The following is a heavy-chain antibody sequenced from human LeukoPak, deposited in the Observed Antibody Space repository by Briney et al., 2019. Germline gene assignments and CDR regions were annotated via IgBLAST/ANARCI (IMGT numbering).Heavy chain of an antibody. V-gene: IGHV3-7*01. D-gene: IGHD6-19*01. J-gene: IGHJ4*02. CDR3: ARDPAVAGAPYFDY. CDR1: GFTFSSYW. CDR2: IKQDGSEK. Sequence: GGSLRLSCAASGFTFSSYWMSWVRQAPGKGLEWVANIKQDGSEKYYVDSVKGRFTISRDNAKNSLHLQMSSLRAEDTAVYYCARDPAVAGAPYFDYWGQGTLVTVSS.